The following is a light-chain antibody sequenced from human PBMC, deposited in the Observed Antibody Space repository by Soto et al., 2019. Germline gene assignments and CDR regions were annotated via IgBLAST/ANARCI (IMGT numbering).Light chain of an antibody. V-gene: IGLV1-47*01. CDR2: RFN. CDR1: SSNIGSNY. CDR3: ASWDDSLSGVI. J-gene: IGLJ2*01. Sequence: QSVLTQPPSASGTPGQSVSISCSGSSSNIGSNYVNWYQQLPGTAPKLLIYRFNQRPSGVPGRFSGSKSGTSASLAISGLRSEDEADYYCASWDDSLSGVIFGGGTKLTVL.